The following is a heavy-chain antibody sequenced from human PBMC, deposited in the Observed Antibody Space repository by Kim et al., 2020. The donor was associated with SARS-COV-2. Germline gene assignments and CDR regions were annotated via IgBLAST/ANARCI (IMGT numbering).Heavy chain of an antibody. V-gene: IGHV3-21*01. CDR3: ATHPYPHQYFDY. Sequence: YYADSVNGRFTISRDNAKNSLYLQMNSLRAEDTAVYYCATHPYPHQYFDYWGQGTLVTVSS. J-gene: IGHJ4*02.